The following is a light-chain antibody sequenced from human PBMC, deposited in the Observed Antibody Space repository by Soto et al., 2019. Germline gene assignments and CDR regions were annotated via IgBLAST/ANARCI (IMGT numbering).Light chain of an antibody. V-gene: IGKV1-39*01. CDR3: QPGGTTPPWT. Sequence: DIQMTQSPSSLSASVGDRVTITCRASQTISSYLNWYQQKPGKAPKLLIYAASSLQSGVPSRFSGSGSGTDSTLTINSLQPEDFATYSCQPGGTTPPWTFGQGTKVDLK. CDR1: QTISSY. CDR2: AAS. J-gene: IGKJ1*01.